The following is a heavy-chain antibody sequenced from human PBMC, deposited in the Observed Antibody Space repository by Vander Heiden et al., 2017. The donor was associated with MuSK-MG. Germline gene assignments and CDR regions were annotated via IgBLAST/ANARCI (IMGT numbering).Heavy chain of an antibody. CDR1: GFTFSSYA. Sequence: EVQLVESGGGLVQPGGSLRLSCAASGFTFSSYAISWVRQAPGKGMEWVSAISGRGGSTYYADSVKGRFTISRDKSKNTLYLQMNSLRAEDTAVYYCAKDNKYYNFWSGEANWFDPWGQGTLVTVSS. CDR3: AKDNKYYNFWSGEANWFDP. J-gene: IGHJ5*02. CDR2: ISGRGGST. V-gene: IGHV3-23*04. D-gene: IGHD3-3*01.